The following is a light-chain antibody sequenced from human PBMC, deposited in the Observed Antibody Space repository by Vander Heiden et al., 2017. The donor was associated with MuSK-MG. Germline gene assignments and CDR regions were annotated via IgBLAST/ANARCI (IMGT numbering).Light chain of an antibody. CDR2: AAS. CDR3: QQSYSTPRT. V-gene: IGKV1-39*01. Sequence: DIQMTQSPSSLSASVGDRVTITCRASQSISSYLNWYQQKPGKAPKLLIYAASSLQSGVPSRFSGSGSGTDFTLTISSLQPEDCATYDCQQSYSTPRTCGQGTKVEIK. CDR1: QSISSY. J-gene: IGKJ1*01.